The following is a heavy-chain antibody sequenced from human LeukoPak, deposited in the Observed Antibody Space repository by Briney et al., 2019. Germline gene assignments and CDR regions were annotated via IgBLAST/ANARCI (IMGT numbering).Heavy chain of an antibody. CDR3: ARQESGTWFDP. J-gene: IGHJ5*02. CDR2: IYYSGST. D-gene: IGHD1-14*01. CDR1: GGSISSYY. V-gene: IGHV4-59*01. Sequence: SETLSLTCTVSGGSISSYYWSWIRQPPGKGLEWIGYIYYSGSTNYNPSLKSRVTISVDTSKNQFPLKLSSVTAADTAVYYCARQESGTWFDPWGQGTLVTVSS.